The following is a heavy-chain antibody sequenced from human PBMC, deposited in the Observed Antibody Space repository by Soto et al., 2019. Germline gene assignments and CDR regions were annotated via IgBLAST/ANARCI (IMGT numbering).Heavy chain of an antibody. CDR3: AKTPRNGVAGSKNCFDP. J-gene: IGHJ5*02. CDR2: ISGSGGST. V-gene: IGHV3-23*01. D-gene: IGHD6-19*01. CDR1: GFTFSSYA. Sequence: EVQLLESGGGLVQPGGSLRLSCAASGFTFSSYAMSWVRQAPGRGLEWVSSISGSGGSTYYADSVKGRFTISRDNSKNTLYLQMNSLRVEDTAVYYCAKTPRNGVAGSKNCFDPWGQGTLVTVSS.